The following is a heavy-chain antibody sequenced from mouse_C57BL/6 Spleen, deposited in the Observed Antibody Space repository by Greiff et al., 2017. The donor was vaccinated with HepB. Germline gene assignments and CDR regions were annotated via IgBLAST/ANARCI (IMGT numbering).Heavy chain of an antibody. CDR3: VMTYDSYYYAMDY. V-gene: IGHV10-1*01. D-gene: IGHD2-12*01. CDR1: GFSFNTYA. J-gene: IGHJ4*01. Sequence: EVKLVESGGGLVQPKGSLKLSCAASGFSFNTYAMNWVRQAPGKGLEWVARIRSKSNNYATYYADSVKDRFTISRDDSESMLYLQMNNLKTEDTAMYYCVMTYDSYYYAMDYWGQGTSVTVSS. CDR2: IRSKSNNYAT.